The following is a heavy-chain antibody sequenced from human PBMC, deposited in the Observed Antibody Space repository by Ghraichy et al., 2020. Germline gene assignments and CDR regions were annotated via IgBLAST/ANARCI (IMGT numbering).Heavy chain of an antibody. Sequence: GGSLRLSCAASGFTFSSYAMSWVRQAPGKGLEWVSGISGRGGSTFYADSVKGRFTMSRDNSKNTLYLQMNSLRAEDTAVYYCAKGNIMITFGRVIASYYFDSWGQGTLVTVSS. J-gene: IGHJ4*02. CDR1: GFTFSSYA. V-gene: IGHV3-23*01. CDR2: ISGRGGST. CDR3: AKGNIMITFGRVIASYYFDS. D-gene: IGHD3-16*02.